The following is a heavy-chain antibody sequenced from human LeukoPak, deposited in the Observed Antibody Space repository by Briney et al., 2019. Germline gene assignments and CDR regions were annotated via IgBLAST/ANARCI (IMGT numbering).Heavy chain of an antibody. V-gene: IGHV3-30*02. CDR2: IRYDGSNK. CDR3: AKGLWYSGYDYQRTPFDY. D-gene: IGHD5-12*01. J-gene: IGHJ4*02. Sequence: PGGSLRLSCAASGFTFSSYGMHWVRQAPGKGLEWVAFIRYDGSNKYYADSVKGRFTISRDNSKNTLYLQMNSLRAEDTAVYYCAKGLWYSGYDYQRTPFDYWGQGTLVTVSS. CDR1: GFTFSSYG.